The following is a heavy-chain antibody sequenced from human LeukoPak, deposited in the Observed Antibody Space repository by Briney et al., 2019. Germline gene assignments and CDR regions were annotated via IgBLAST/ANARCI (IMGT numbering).Heavy chain of an antibody. V-gene: IGHV3-7*01. CDR3: ARAYYYDSSGYPVFDY. D-gene: IGHD3-22*01. CDR1: GFTFSSYW. Sequence: PGGSLRLSCAASGFTFSSYWMSWVRQAPGKGLEWVANIKQDGSEKYYVDSVKGRFTISRDNAKNSLYLQMHSLRAEDTAVYYCARAYYYDSSGYPVFDYWGQGTLVTVSS. CDR2: IKQDGSEK. J-gene: IGHJ4*02.